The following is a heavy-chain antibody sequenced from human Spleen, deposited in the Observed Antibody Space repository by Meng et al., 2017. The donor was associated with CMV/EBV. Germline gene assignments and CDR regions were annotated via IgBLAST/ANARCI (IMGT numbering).Heavy chain of an antibody. CDR3: ARAYYYDSFFQH. J-gene: IGHJ1*01. CDR2: INHSGST. CDR1: GGSFSGYY. D-gene: IGHD3-22*01. V-gene: IGHV4-34*01. Sequence: GSLRLSCAVYGGSFSGYYWSWIRQPPGKGLEWIGEINHSGSTNYNPSLKSRVTISVDTSKNQFSLKLSSVTAADTAVYYCARAYYYDSFFQHWGQGTLVTVSS.